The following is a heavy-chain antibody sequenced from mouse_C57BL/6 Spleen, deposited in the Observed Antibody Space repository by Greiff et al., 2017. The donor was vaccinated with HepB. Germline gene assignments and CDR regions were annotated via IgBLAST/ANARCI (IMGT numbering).Heavy chain of an antibody. V-gene: IGHV1-74*01. J-gene: IGHJ4*01. CDR2: IHPSDSDT. D-gene: IGHD4-1*01. CDR1: GYTFTSYW. Sequence: VQLQHPGAELVKPGASVKVSCKASGYTFTSYWMHWVKQRPGQGLEWIGRIHPSDSDTNYNQKFKGKATLTVDKSSSTAYMQLSSLTSEDSAVYYCATDNWPYYYAMDYWGQGTSVTVSS. CDR3: ATDNWPYYYAMDY.